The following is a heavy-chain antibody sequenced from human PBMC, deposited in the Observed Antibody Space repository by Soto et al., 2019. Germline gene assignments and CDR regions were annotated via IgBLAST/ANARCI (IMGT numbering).Heavy chain of an antibody. D-gene: IGHD6-13*01. CDR3: AKDRSNSWSFDY. V-gene: IGHV3-30*18. Sequence: SLRLSCAASGFIFSDHNMHWVRQAPGKGLEWVAVISYDGTNKYYADSVKGRFTISRDNSGNTLSLQMNSLGAGDTAVYYCAKDRSNSWSFDYWGQGTLVTVYS. CDR2: ISYDGTNK. CDR1: GFIFSDHN. J-gene: IGHJ4*02.